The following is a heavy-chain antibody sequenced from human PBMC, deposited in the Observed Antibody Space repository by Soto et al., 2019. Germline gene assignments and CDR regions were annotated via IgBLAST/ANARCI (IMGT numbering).Heavy chain of an antibody. D-gene: IGHD1-26*01. J-gene: IGHJ2*01. CDR2: ISAYNGNT. CDR3: ARDQILYYSGSYYGHFDL. CDR1: GYTFTSYG. V-gene: IGHV1-18*01. Sequence: QVQLVQSGAEVKKPGASVKVSCKASGYTFTSYGISWVRQAPGQGLEWMGWISAYNGNTNYAQKLQGRVTMTTDTSTSTAYMELRSLRSDDTAVYYCARDQILYYSGSYYGHFDLWGRGTLVTVSS.